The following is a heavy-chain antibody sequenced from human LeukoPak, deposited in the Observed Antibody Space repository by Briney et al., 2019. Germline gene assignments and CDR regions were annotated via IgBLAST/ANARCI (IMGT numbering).Heavy chain of an antibody. V-gene: IGHV4-61*02. Sequence: SQTLSLTCAVSGGSISSGSYYWSCIRQPAGKGLEWLGRIYTSGNTNYNPSLQTRVTIAIDTSKNQFSLKLSSVTAADAAVYYCERELGRYCSSTSCSQGIDYWGQGTLVTVSS. CDR1: GGSISSGSYY. D-gene: IGHD2-2*01. CDR2: IYTSGNT. J-gene: IGHJ4*02. CDR3: ERELGRYCSSTSCSQGIDY.